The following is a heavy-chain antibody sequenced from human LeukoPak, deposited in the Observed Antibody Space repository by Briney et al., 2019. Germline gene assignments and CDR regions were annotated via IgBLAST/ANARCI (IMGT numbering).Heavy chain of an antibody. CDR2: LVSGGAP. CDR1: GFTFSSYA. J-gene: IGHJ3*02. V-gene: IGHV3-23*01. CDR3: VQEGPRGLAFDI. Sequence: GGSLRLSCAASGFTFSSYAMSWVRQAPGKGLEWVSALVSGGAPYYADSVKGRFTMSRDNSKNTLYLQMNSLRAEDTAVYYCVQEGPRGLAFDIWGQGTKVTVSS.